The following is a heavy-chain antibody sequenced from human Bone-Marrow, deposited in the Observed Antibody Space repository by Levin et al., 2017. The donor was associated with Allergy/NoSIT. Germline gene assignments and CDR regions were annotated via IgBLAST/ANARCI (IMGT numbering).Heavy chain of an antibody. CDR1: GFTFTNYG. J-gene: IGHJ4*02. CDR3: VKEFFDSSGYDQPFDY. CDR2: ISGFGVRS. D-gene: IGHD3-22*01. V-gene: IGHV3-23*01. Sequence: RGESLKISCAASGFTFTNYGMGWVRQAPGKGLEWVSTISGFGVRSYYADSVKGRYTISRDNSKNTLYLQMDSLSAEDTARYFCVKEFFDSSGYDQPFDYWGQGILFAVSS.